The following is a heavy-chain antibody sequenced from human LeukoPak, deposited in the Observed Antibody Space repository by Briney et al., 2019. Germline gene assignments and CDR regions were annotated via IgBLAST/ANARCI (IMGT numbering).Heavy chain of an antibody. CDR1: GFTFSSYG. D-gene: IGHD6-19*01. CDR2: ISYDGSNK. Sequence: GRSLRLSCAASGFTFSSYGMHWVRQAPGKGLEWVAVISYDGSNKYYADSVKGRFTISRDNSKNTLYLQMNSLRAEDTAVYYCAEDGLAGDTYWYFDLWGRGTLVTVSS. CDR3: AEDGLAGDTYWYFDL. J-gene: IGHJ2*01. V-gene: IGHV3-30*18.